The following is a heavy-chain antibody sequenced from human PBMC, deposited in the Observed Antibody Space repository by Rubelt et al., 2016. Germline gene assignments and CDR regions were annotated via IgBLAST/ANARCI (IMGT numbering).Heavy chain of an antibody. V-gene: IGHV1-69*01. Sequence: SGAEVKKPGSSVKVSCKASGGTFSSYAISWVRQAPGQGLEWMGGIIPIFGTANYAQKFQGRVTITADESTSTAYMELSSLRSEDTAVYYCAKGYCSGGSCYGWYYFDYWGQGTLVTVSS. J-gene: IGHJ4*02. D-gene: IGHD2-15*01. CDR2: IIPIFGTA. CDR1: GGTFSSYA. CDR3: AKGYCSGGSCYGWYYFDY.